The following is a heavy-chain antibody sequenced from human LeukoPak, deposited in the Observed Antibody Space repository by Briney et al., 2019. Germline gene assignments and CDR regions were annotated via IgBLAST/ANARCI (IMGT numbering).Heavy chain of an antibody. CDR2: IYYSGST. D-gene: IGHD4-17*01. CDR1: GGSMSSSSYY. V-gene: IGHV4-39*01. Sequence: PSETLSLTCTVSGGSMSSSSYYRGWIRQPPGKGLEWIGSIYYSGSTYYNPSLKSRVTISVDTSKNQFSLKLSSVTAADTAVYYCASPSGAYGDYFDYWGQGTLVTVSS. J-gene: IGHJ4*02. CDR3: ASPSGAYGDYFDY.